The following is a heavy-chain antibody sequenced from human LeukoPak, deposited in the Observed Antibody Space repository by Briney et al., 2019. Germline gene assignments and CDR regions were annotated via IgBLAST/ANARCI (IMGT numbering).Heavy chain of an antibody. CDR3: ARATRNGYDY. D-gene: IGHD5-24*01. V-gene: IGHV3-48*04. Sequence: GSLRLSCAASGFTFRIYGMNWVRQAPGKGPEWVSYISDDSDTIHYADSAKGRFTMSRDNAKNSLFLQMNSLRADDTAVYYCARATRNGYDYWGQGTLVTVSS. CDR1: GFTFRIYG. CDR2: ISDDSDTI. J-gene: IGHJ4*02.